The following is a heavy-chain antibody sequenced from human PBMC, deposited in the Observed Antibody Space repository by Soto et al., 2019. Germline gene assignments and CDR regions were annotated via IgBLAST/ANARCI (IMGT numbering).Heavy chain of an antibody. CDR1: GYRFTSYW. Sequence: GESLKISCKGSGYRFTSYWIGWVRQMPGIGLEWMGVIYPGDSDTRYSPSFQGQVTISADKSISTAYLQWSSLKDEDTAVYYCARVHKGAAVAGTPNYWGRGTLVTVSS. CDR2: IYPGDSDT. D-gene: IGHD6-19*01. CDR3: ARVHKGAAVAGTPNY. V-gene: IGHV5-51*01. J-gene: IGHJ4*02.